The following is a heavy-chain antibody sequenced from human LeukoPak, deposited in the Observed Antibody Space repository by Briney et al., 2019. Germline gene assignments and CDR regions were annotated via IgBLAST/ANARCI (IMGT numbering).Heavy chain of an antibody. Sequence: GGSLRLSCAASGFTFSSYAMHWVGQAPGKGLEWVAVISYDGSNKYYADSVEGRFTISRDNSKNTLYLQMNSLRAEDTAVYYCASGERWLLPDYWGQGTLVTVSS. D-gene: IGHD5-24*01. J-gene: IGHJ4*02. CDR3: ASGERWLLPDY. CDR1: GFTFSSYA. V-gene: IGHV3-30-3*01. CDR2: ISYDGSNK.